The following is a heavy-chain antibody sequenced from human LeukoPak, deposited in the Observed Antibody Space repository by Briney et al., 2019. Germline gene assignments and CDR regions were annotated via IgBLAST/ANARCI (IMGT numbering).Heavy chain of an antibody. V-gene: IGHV4-4*07. Sequence: SETLSLTCTVSGGSISGYYWSWIRQSAGKGLEWIGRVHTSESTSYSPSLKSRVTVSVDTSKNQFSLKLSSVTAADTAVYYCARGKALSGTYYYYFDYWGQGTLVTVSS. CDR1: GGSISGYY. CDR3: ARGKALSGTYYYYFDY. D-gene: IGHD1-26*01. CDR2: VHTSEST. J-gene: IGHJ4*02.